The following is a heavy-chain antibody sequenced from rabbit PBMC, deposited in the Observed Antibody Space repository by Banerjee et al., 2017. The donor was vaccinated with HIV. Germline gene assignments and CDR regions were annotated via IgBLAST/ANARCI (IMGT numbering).Heavy chain of an antibody. CDR1: GFSFSNKYV. V-gene: IGHV1S45*01. CDR3: ARDLAGVIGWNFNL. Sequence: QEQLEESGGDLVKPEGSLTLTCTASGFSFSNKYVMCWVRQAPGKGLEWIACMDAGSSGSTNYASWAKGRFTISKTSSTTVTLQMTSLTAADTATYFCARDLAGVIGWNFNLWGQGPLVTVS. J-gene: IGHJ4*01. D-gene: IGHD4-1*01. CDR2: MDAGSSGST.